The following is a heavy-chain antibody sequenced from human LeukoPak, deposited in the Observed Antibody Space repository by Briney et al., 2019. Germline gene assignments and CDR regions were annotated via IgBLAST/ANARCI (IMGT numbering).Heavy chain of an antibody. CDR1: RGSISSGGYY. J-gene: IGHJ4*02. CDR3: ARGDGDYVENFDY. Sequence: SQTLSLICTVSRGSISSGGYYWTCIRQHPGQDLEPNRYIYYSGNPYYNPSLNSQITISVDTSKNQFSLKLSSVTAADTAVYYCARGDGDYVENFDYWGQGTLVTVSS. CDR2: IYYSGNP. V-gene: IGHV4-31*01. D-gene: IGHD4-17*01.